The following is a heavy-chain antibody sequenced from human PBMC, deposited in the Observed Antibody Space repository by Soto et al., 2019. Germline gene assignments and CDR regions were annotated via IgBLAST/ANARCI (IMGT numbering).Heavy chain of an antibody. D-gene: IGHD5-12*01. CDR2: INHSGST. Sequence: SETLSLTCAVYGGSFSGYYWSWIRQPPGKGLEWIGEINHSGSTNYNPSLKSRVTISVDTSKNQFSLKLSSVTAADTAVYYCARDDGGYLPFVSYRLFDYWGQGTLVTVSS. CDR1: GGSFSGYY. J-gene: IGHJ4*02. V-gene: IGHV4-34*01. CDR3: ARDDGGYLPFVSYRLFDY.